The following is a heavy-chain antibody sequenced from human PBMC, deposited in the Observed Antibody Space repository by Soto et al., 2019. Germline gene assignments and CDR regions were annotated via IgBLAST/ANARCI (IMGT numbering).Heavy chain of an antibody. V-gene: IGHV4-34*01. Sequence: SETLSLTCAVYGGSFSGYYWSWIRQPPGKGLEWIGEINHSGSTNYNPSLKSRVTISVDTSKNQFSLKLSSVTAADTAVYYCASAGVVAATHNWFDPWGQGTLVTVSS. J-gene: IGHJ5*02. D-gene: IGHD2-15*01. CDR3: ASAGVVAATHNWFDP. CDR1: GGSFSGYY. CDR2: INHSGST.